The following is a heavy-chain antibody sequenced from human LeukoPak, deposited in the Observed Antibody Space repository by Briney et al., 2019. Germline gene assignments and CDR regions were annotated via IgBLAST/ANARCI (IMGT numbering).Heavy chain of an antibody. CDR3: ARASQHYYDSSGYYRVPFDY. J-gene: IGHJ4*02. CDR1: GFTFSSYS. CDR2: ISSSSSYI. D-gene: IGHD3-22*01. V-gene: IGHV3-21*01. Sequence: GGSLRLSCAASGFTFSSYSMNWVRQAPGKGLEWVSSISSSSSYIYYADSVKGRFTISRDNAKNSLYLQMNSLRAEDTAVYYCARASQHYYDSSGYYRVPFDYWGQGTLVTVSS.